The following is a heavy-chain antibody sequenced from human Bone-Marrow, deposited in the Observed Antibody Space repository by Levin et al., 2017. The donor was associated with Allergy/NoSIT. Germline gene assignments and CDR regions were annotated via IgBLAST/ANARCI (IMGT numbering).Heavy chain of an antibody. CDR2: ISYDGSNK. V-gene: IGHV3-30*04. J-gene: IGHJ4*02. CDR3: AREYSSGWYDIGYYFDY. Sequence: GGSLRLSCAASGFTFSSYAMHWVRQAPGKGLEWVAVISYDGSNKYYADSVKGRFTISRDNSKNTLYLQMNSLRAEDTAVYYCAREYSSGWYDIGYYFDYWGQGTLVTVSS. CDR1: GFTFSSYA. D-gene: IGHD6-19*01.